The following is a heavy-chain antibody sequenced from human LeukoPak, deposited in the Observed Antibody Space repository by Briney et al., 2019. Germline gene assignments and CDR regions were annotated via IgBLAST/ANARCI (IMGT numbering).Heavy chain of an antibody. D-gene: IGHD4-23*01. V-gene: IGHV4-30-4*01. CDR1: GGSISSGDYY. J-gene: IGHJ4*02. CDR2: IYYSGST. CDR3: AREPDDYGGNSGGGYFDY. Sequence: SETLSLTCTVSGGSISSGDYYWSWIRQPPGEGLEWIGYIYYSGSTYYNPSLKSRVTISVDTSKNQFSLKLSSVTAADTAVYYCAREPDDYGGNSGGGYFDYWGQGTLVTVSS.